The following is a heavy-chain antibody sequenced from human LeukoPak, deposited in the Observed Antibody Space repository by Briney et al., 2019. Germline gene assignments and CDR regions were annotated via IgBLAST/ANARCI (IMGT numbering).Heavy chain of an antibody. CDR3: ARGPTSWYQLPNWFDL. D-gene: IGHD2-2*01. Sequence: GSLRLSCAASGFTFSSYGMHWVRQAPGKGLEWVAVIWYDGSNKYYADSVKGRFTISRDNSKNTLYLQMNSLRAEDTAVYYCARGPTSWYQLPNWFDLWGQGTLVTVSS. CDR1: GFTFSSYG. CDR2: IWYDGSNK. J-gene: IGHJ5*02. V-gene: IGHV3-33*01.